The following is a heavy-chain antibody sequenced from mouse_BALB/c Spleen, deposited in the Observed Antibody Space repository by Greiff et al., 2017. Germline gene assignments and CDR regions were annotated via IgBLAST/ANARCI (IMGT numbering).Heavy chain of an antibody. CDR2: ISYSGST. CDR3: AKGGRGYWYFDV. Sequence: EVKVEESGPGLVKPSQSLSLTCTVTGYSITSDYAWNWIRQFPGNKLEWMGYISYSGSTSYNPSLKSRISITRDTSKNQFFLQLNSVTTEDTATYYCAKGGRGYWYFDVWGAGTTVTVSS. CDR1: GYSITSDYA. J-gene: IGHJ1*01. V-gene: IGHV3-2*02.